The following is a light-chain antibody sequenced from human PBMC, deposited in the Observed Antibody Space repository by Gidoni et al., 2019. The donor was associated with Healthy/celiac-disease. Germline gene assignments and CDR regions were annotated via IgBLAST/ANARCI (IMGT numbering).Light chain of an antibody. V-gene: IGKV3-11*01. J-gene: IGKJ4*01. Sequence: EIVLTQSPATLSLSPGERATISCRASQSVSSYLAWYQQQPGQAPRLLIYDASNRATGIPARFSGSGSGTDFTLTISSLEPEDFAVYYCQQRSNWPPGALTFXGXTKVEIK. CDR2: DAS. CDR3: QQRSNWPPGALT. CDR1: QSVSSY.